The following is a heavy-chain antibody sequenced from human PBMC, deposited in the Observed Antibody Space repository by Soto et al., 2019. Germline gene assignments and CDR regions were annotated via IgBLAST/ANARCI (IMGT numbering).Heavy chain of an antibody. CDR3: ATGDYYYYGMDV. CDR1: GFNFGSYW. Sequence: GGSLRLSCAASGFNFGSYWMSWARQAPGKGLEWVATIKYDASEKKYVDSVKGRFTMSRDNAKNSLYLQMNSLRAEDTAVYYCATGDYYYYGMDVWGQGTTVTVSS. CDR2: IKYDASEK. V-gene: IGHV3-7*03. J-gene: IGHJ6*02. D-gene: IGHD3-10*01.